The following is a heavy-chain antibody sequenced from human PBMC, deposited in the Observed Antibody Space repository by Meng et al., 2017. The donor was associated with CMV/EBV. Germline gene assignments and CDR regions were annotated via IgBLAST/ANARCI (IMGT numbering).Heavy chain of an antibody. CDR3: ARRGGLQYFIKEGGDCYFDY. D-gene: IGHD4-11*01. CDR2: VSVYNGGA. CDR1: GFTFSSYS. J-gene: IGHJ4*02. V-gene: IGHV1-18*01. Sequence: GESLKISCAASGFTFSSYSMNWVRQAPGKGLEWMGWVSVYNGGANLAQKFQDRVTMTTDKFTSTAYMEVRSLTSDDTAVYYCARRGGLQYFIKEGGDCYFDYWGQGTLVTVSS.